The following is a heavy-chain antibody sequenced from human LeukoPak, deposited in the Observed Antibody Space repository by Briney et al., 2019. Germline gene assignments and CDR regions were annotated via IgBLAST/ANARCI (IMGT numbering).Heavy chain of an antibody. CDR1: GFTVSSNY. CDR3: AKGRGIAAAGTVRAYFDY. V-gene: IGHV3-53*01. J-gene: IGHJ4*02. CDR2: IYSGGST. D-gene: IGHD6-13*01. Sequence: GGSLRLSCAASGFTVSSNYMSWVRQAPGKGLEWVSVIYSGGSTYYADSVKGRFTISRDNSKNTLYLQMNSLRAEDTAVYYCAKGRGIAAAGTVRAYFDYWGQGTRVTVSS.